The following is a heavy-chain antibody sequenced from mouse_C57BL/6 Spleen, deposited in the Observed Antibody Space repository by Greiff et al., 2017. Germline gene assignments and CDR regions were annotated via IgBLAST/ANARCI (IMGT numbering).Heavy chain of an antibody. CDR2: IDPETGGT. CDR1: GYTFTDYD. Sequence: QVQLQQSGAELVRPGASVTLSCKASGYTFTDYDMHWVKQTPVHGLEWIGAIDPETGGTAYNQKFKGKAILTADKSSSTAYMELRSLTSEDSAVYYCTRSGPYYAMDDWGAGTSVTVSS. CDR3: TRSGPYYAMDD. V-gene: IGHV1-15*01. D-gene: IGHD3-2*02. J-gene: IGHJ4*01.